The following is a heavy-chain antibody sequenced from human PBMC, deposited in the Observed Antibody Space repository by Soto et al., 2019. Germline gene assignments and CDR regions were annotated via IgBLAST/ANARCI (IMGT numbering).Heavy chain of an antibody. J-gene: IGHJ6*02. D-gene: IGHD3-22*01. CDR1: GFTFTSSA. V-gene: IGHV1-58*02. CDR2: IVVGSGNT. CDR3: AADRGAYYYDSSGYYSYYYYGMDV. Sequence: SVKVSCKASGFTFTSSAMQWVRQARGQRLEWIGWIVVGSGNTNYAQKFQERVTISRDMSTSTAYVELSSLRSGDTAVYYWAADRGAYYYDSSGYYSYYYYGMDVWGQGTTVTVSS.